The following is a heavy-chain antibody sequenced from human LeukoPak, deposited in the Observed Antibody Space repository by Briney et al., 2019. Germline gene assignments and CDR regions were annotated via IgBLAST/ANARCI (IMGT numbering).Heavy chain of an antibody. J-gene: IGHJ6*03. CDR1: GVSISSSNSY. CDR3: ARVPSGYMDV. V-gene: IGHV4-39*01. CDR2: IYYSGNT. D-gene: IGHD3-10*01. Sequence: PSETLSLTCTVSGVSISSSNSYWGWIRQPPGKGLKWIGSIYYSGNTYYNASLKSQVSISIDTSKNQFSLRLTSVTAADTAVYYCARVPSGYMDVWGKGTTVTISS.